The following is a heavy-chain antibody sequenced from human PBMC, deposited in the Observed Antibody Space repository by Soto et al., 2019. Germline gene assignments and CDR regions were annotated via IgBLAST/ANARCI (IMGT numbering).Heavy chain of an antibody. CDR1: GFTFSSYA. CDR2: ISGSGGST. Sequence: PGGSLRLSCAASGFTFSSYAMSWVRQAPGKGLEWVSAISGSGGSTYYADSVKGRFTISRDNSKNTLYLQMNSLRAEDTAVYYCAKDYTVWLGEFRPYFDYWGQGTLVTVSS. J-gene: IGHJ4*02. CDR3: AKDYTVWLGEFRPYFDY. D-gene: IGHD3-10*01. V-gene: IGHV3-23*01.